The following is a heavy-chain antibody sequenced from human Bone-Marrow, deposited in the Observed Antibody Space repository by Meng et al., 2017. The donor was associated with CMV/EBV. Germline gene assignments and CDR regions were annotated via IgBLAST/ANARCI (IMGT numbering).Heavy chain of an antibody. D-gene: IGHD7-27*01. V-gene: IGHV6-1*01. CDR1: GDSVSSNSAA. Sequence: SETLSLTCAISGDSVSSNSAAWNWIRQSPSRGLEWLGRTYYRSKWYNDYAVSVKSRITINPDTSKNQFSLQLNSVTPEDTAVYYCARVAPDNWGSFWFDPWGQGTLVTVSS. CDR2: TYYRSKWYN. CDR3: ARVAPDNWGSFWFDP. J-gene: IGHJ5*02.